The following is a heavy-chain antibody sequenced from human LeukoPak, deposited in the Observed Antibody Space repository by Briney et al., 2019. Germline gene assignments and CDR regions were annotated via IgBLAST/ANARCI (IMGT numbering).Heavy chain of an antibody. V-gene: IGHV3-11*01. CDR2: ISSSGSTI. CDR1: GGSISSGDYY. J-gene: IGHJ6*02. CDR3: ARDSARIVGATSHYYYGMDV. D-gene: IGHD1-26*01. Sequence: LSLTCTVSGGSISSGDYYWSWIRQAPGKGLEWVSYISSSGSTIYYADSVKGRFTISRDNAKNSLYLQMNSLRAEDTAVYYCARDSARIVGATSHYYYGMDVWGQGTMVTVSS.